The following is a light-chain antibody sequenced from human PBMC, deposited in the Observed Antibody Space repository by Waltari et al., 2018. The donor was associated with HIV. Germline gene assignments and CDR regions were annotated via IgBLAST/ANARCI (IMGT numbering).Light chain of an antibody. CDR2: AVS. CDR3: QQSYSLPT. J-gene: IGKJ1*01. CDR1: QSISSH. V-gene: IGKV1-39*01. Sequence: DIQMTQSPSSLSASVGDSVTITCRASQSISSHLNWYQHKPGKAPELLIYAVSNLQSGVPSRFSGSKSGTDSTLTISSLQPEDFATYFCQQSYSLPTFGQGTKVAIK.